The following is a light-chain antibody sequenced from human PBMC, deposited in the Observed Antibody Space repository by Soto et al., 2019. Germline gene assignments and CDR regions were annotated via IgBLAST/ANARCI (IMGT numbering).Light chain of an antibody. CDR3: QKFNTAPLT. CDR1: QDISVY. J-gene: IGKJ5*01. Sequence: DIQMTQSPSSLSASVGDRVTITCRASQDISVYLAWYQQKPGKVPKLLIYSASTVQSGVPSRFSGSGSGTDFTLTISSLQPEDVATYYCQKFNTAPLTFGQGTRLEMK. V-gene: IGKV1-27*01. CDR2: SAS.